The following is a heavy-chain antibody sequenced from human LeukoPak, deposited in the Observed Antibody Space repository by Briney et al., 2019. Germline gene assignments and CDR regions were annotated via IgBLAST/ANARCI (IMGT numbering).Heavy chain of an antibody. CDR2: ICETGTT. J-gene: IGHJ4*02. CDR3: ARQYGLGKWYFDF. Sequence: SETLSLTCTVSGGSISISHYCWGWIPQPPGKGLEWIGTICETGTTYYNPSLKSRVPISVDTSKNQFSLKVNSVAAADTAVYYCARQYGLGKWYFDFWGQGILVTVSS. V-gene: IGHV4-39*01. CDR1: GGSISISHYC. D-gene: IGHD3-10*01.